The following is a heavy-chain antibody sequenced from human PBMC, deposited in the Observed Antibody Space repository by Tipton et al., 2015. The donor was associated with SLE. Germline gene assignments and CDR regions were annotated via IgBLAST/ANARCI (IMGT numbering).Heavy chain of an antibody. V-gene: IGHV4-61*02. CDR3: ARDTYYAFDY. CDR2: IFSSGTT. D-gene: IGHD3-10*01. CDR1: GGSISSGYYY. J-gene: IGHJ4*02. Sequence: TLSLTCTVSGGSISSGYYYWSWIRQPAGKGLEWIGRIFSSGTTNYNPSLKSRVGISVDTSKNQFSLKVTSVTAADTAVYYCARDTYYAFDYWGQGRLVTVSS.